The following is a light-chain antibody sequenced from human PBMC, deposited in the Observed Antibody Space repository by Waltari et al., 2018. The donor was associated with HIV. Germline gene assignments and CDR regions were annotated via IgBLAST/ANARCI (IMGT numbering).Light chain of an antibody. V-gene: IGLV1-36*01. J-gene: IGLJ1*01. CDR1: SSNIGNNA. CDR2: YDD. Sequence: QSVLTQPPSVSEAPRQRVTISCSGSSSNIGNNAVNWYQQVPGKPPKLLIYYDDLWSSGGSDRCSASKSGTSASLAIRGLQSEDEADYYCAAWDDSLNGYVFGSGTKVTVL. CDR3: AAWDDSLNGYV.